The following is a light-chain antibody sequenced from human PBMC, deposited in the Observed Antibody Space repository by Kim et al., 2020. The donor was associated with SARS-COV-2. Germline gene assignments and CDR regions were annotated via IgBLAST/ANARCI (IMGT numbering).Light chain of an antibody. CDR1: SSDVGGYNY. Sequence: QSITISCTGTSSDVGGYNYVSWYQQHPGKAPKLMIDDVSNRPSGVSNRFSGSKSGNTASLTISGLQAEDEADYYCSSYTSSSTPVVFGGGTQLTVL. CDR3: SSYTSSSTPVV. CDR2: DVS. V-gene: IGLV2-14*03. J-gene: IGLJ2*01.